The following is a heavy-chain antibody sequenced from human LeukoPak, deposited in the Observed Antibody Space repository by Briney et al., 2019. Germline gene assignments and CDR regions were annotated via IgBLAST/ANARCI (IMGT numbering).Heavy chain of an antibody. CDR3: AKIWFGTYPYYGMDV. CDR1: GFTFDNYA. J-gene: IGHJ6*02. D-gene: IGHD3-10*01. Sequence: GGSLRLSCAASGFTFDNYAMSWVRQAPGKGLEWVSGISGSGSSTYYADSVKGRFTISRDNSKSTLSLQMNSLRAEDTAVYHCAKIWFGTYPYYGMDVWGQGTTVAVSS. V-gene: IGHV3-23*01. CDR2: ISGSGSST.